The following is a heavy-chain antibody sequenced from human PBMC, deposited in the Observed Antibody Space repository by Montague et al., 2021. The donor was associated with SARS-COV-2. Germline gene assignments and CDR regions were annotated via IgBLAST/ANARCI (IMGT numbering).Heavy chain of an antibody. D-gene: IGHD1-1*01. J-gene: IGHJ4*02. V-gene: IGHV4-39*01. CDR1: GGSFSSGDSY. CDR3: VATYNGNWNYFDS. Sequence: SETLSLTCTVSGGSFSSGDSYWGWLRQAPGKGLEWIGDLHYAGSAYYNPSLRSRVTISADTSKNQFSLKLNSVTAADTAVYYCVATYNGNWNYFDSWGQGTLVTVSS. CDR2: LHYAGSA.